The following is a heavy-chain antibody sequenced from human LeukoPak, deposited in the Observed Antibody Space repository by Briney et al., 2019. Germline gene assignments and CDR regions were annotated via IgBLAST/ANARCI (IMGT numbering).Heavy chain of an antibody. Sequence: RWASVKVSCKASGYTSTSYAMHWVRQAPGQRLEWMGWINAGNGNTKYSQKFQGRVTITRDTSASTAYMELSSLRSEDTAVYYCARAVSGYDLTYNWFDPWGQGTLVTVSS. CDR2: INAGNGNT. D-gene: IGHD5-12*01. J-gene: IGHJ5*02. CDR3: ARAVSGYDLTYNWFDP. CDR1: GYTSTSYA. V-gene: IGHV1-3*01.